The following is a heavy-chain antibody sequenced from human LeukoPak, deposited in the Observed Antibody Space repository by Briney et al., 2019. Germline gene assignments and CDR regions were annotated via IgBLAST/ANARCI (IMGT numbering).Heavy chain of an antibody. V-gene: IGHV4-59*01. CDR3: AREDPQTTVPAGMDV. D-gene: IGHD4-17*01. CDR2: IYYSGTT. Sequence: KPSETLSLTCTVSGGSISYYYWSWIRQSPGKGQEWIGYIYYSGTTNYNPSLKSRVTISVDTSKNQSSLQLRSVTAADTAVYYCAREDPQTTVPAGMDVWGQGTTVTVSS. J-gene: IGHJ6*02. CDR1: GGSISYYY.